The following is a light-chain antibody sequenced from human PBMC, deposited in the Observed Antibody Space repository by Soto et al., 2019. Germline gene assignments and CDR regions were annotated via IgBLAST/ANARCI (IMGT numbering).Light chain of an antibody. CDR3: QQYGSSPGT. J-gene: IGKJ1*01. CDR2: GAS. V-gene: IGKV3-20*01. Sequence: EIVLTQSPGTLSSSSGERATLSCRASQTVTSNYLAWYQQKPGQAPRPLFFGASIRATGLPDRFSGGGSGTDFTLTISRLEPEDFAVYYCQQYGSSPGTFGQGTKVEVK. CDR1: QTVTSNY.